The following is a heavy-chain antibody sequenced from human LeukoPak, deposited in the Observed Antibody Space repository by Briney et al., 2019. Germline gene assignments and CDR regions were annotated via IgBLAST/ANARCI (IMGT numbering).Heavy chain of an antibody. J-gene: IGHJ4*02. D-gene: IGHD5-18*01. Sequence: ASVKVSCKASGYTFTSYYMHWVRQAPGQGREGMGLINPSGGSTSYAQKFQGRVTMTRDTSTSTVYMELSSLRSEDTAVYYCARDGDTAMGDFDYWGQGTPVTVSS. CDR2: INPSGGST. CDR1: GYTFTSYY. V-gene: IGHV1-46*03. CDR3: ARDGDTAMGDFDY.